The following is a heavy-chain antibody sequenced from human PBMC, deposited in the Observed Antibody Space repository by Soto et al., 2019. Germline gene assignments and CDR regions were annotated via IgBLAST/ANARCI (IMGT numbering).Heavy chain of an antibody. D-gene: IGHD6-6*01. J-gene: IGHJ6*02. Sequence: ASVKVSCKASGYTFTGYYMHWVRQAPGQGLEWMGWINPNSGGTNYAQKFQGWVTMTRDTSISTAYMELSRLRSDDTAVYYCARDFGHGYSSSSLYYYGMDVWGQGTTVTVSS. CDR3: ARDFGHGYSSSSLYYYGMDV. CDR2: INPNSGGT. CDR1: GYTFTGYY. V-gene: IGHV1-2*04.